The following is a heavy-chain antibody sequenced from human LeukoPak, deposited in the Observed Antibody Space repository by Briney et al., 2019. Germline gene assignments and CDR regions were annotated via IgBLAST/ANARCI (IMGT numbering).Heavy chain of an antibody. J-gene: IGHJ4*02. CDR2: ISGSGGST. D-gene: IGHD3-22*01. CDR1: GFTFSSYA. Sequence: GGPLRLSCAASGFTFSSYAMSWVRQAPGKGLEWVSAISGSGGSTYYADSVKGRFTISRDNSKNTLYLQMNSLRAEDTAVYYCAKDQYDSSIFDYWGQGTLVTVSS. V-gene: IGHV3-23*01. CDR3: AKDQYDSSIFDY.